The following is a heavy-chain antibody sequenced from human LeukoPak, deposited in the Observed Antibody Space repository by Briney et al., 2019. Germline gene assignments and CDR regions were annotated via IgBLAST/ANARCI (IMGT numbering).Heavy chain of an antibody. CDR1: GFTFSSYW. V-gene: IGHV3-7*01. J-gene: IGHJ3*02. Sequence: PGGSLRLSCAASGFTFSSYWMSWVRQAPGKGLEWVANIKQDGSEKYYVDSVKGRFTISRDNAKNSLYLQMNSLRAEDTAVYYCARDRYSSSLDAFDIWGQGTMVTVSS. D-gene: IGHD6-13*01. CDR3: ARDRYSSSLDAFDI. CDR2: IKQDGSEK.